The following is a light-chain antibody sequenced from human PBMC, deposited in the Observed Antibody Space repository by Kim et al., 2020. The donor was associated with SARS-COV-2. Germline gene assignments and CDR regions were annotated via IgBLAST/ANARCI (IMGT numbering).Light chain of an antibody. V-gene: IGLV2-8*01. Sequence: PGPSVTISCSVTSSDFGGFNYVSWYQQPPGKAPKLIIYEVIKRPSGVPDRFSGSKSGNTASLTVSGLQAEDEADYYCTTHGGYNYVFGTGTRVTVL. J-gene: IGLJ1*01. CDR1: SSDFGGFNY. CDR2: EVI. CDR3: TTHGGYNYV.